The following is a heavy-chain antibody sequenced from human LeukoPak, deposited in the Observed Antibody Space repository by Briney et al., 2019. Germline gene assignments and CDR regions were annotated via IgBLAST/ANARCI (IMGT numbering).Heavy chain of an antibody. CDR2: IYYSGIT. D-gene: IGHD5-12*01. J-gene: IGHJ5*02. Sequence: PAETLSLTCTVSGGSMTSSGYYWGWIRQSPGEGLEWIGNIYYSGITYYNPSLKSRVTISVDTSKNQFSVKLSSVTAADTAVYYCARDLEYSGYGFDPWGQGTLVTVSS. CDR3: ARDLEYSGYGFDP. V-gene: IGHV4-39*07. CDR1: GGSMTSSGYY.